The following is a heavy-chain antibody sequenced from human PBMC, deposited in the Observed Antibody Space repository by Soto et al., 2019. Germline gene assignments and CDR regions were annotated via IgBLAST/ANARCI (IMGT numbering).Heavy chain of an antibody. J-gene: IGHJ5*02. CDR1: GVNFSSYA. D-gene: IGHD3-22*01. CDR3: AVGRHKTSGSNTWFNP. Sequence: PGGSLRLSCAASGVNFSSYAMNWVRQAPGKGLEWVSTIGDTGGGTFYAGSVKGRFTISRDNSKNTLYLQMHSLRADDSAIYFCAVGRHKTSGSNTWFNPWGRGTLVTVSS. V-gene: IGHV3-23*01. CDR2: IGDTGGGT.